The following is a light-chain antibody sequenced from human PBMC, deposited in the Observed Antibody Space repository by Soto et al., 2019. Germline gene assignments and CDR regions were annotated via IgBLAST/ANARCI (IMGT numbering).Light chain of an antibody. Sequence: ETMMTQSPATLSVSLGERATLSCRASQSLRSSLDWYQQKPGKAPRLLIYAASTWHSGIPARFSGSGSGTDFTLTISGLQSEDFAVYYCQQYNNWPQTFGQGTKVDIK. V-gene: IGKV3-15*01. CDR1: QSLRSS. CDR3: QQYNNWPQT. J-gene: IGKJ1*01. CDR2: AAS.